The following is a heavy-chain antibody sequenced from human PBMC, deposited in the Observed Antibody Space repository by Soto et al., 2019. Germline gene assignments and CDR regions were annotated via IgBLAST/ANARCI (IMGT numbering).Heavy chain of an antibody. CDR3: ARGVLRYFDWLSSNWFDP. J-gene: IGHJ5*02. Sequence: ESGGGVVQPGRSLRLSCAASGFTFSSYAMHWVRQAPGKGLEWVAVISYDGSNKYYADSVKGRFTISRDNSKNTLYLQMNSLRAEDTAVYYCARGVLRYFDWLSSNWFDPWGQGTLVTVSS. CDR1: GFTFSSYA. D-gene: IGHD3-9*01. V-gene: IGHV3-30-3*01. CDR2: ISYDGSNK.